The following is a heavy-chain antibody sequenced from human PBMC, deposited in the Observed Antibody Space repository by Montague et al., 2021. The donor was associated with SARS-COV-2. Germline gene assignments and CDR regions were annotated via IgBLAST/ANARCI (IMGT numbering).Heavy chain of an antibody. V-gene: IGHV2-70*04. CDR1: GFSLSTSGMS. CDR2: IDWDYDT. D-gene: IGHD3-9*01. Sequence: VKPTQALPLTCTFAGFSLSTSGMSASWIRQPPGKALEWLARIDWDYDTFYSTSLKTRLTISKDTSKNQVVLTMTNLDPVDTATYYCARSYYDILTANYTHFDYWGQGTLVTVSS. J-gene: IGHJ4*02. CDR3: ARSYYDILTANYTHFDY.